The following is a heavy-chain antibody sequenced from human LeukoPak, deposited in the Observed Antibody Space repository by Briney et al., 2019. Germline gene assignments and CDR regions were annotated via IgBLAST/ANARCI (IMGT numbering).Heavy chain of an antibody. V-gene: IGHV3-30*02. CDR1: GFTFSSSG. Sequence: GGSLRLSCAASGFTFSSSGMHWVRQAPGRGLEWVAFLQYDGINKYYADSVKSRFTISRDNSKNTLYLQMNSLRAEDTAVYYCAKDPSSGWWSMMDYWGQGTLVTVSS. D-gene: IGHD6-19*01. CDR3: AKDPSSGWWSMMDY. CDR2: LQYDGINK. J-gene: IGHJ4*02.